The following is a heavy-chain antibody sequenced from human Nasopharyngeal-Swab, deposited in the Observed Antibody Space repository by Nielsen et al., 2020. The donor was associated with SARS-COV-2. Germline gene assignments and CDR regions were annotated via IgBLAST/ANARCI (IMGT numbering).Heavy chain of an antibody. Sequence: GESLKISCAASGFTVSSNYMSWVRQAPGKGLEWVSVIYSGGSTYYADSVKGRFTISRDNSKNTLYLQMNSLRAEDTAVYYCARDTDLLWSLSGSSLDYWGQGTLVTVSS. CDR2: IYSGGST. J-gene: IGHJ4*02. V-gene: IGHV3-53*01. D-gene: IGHD1-26*01. CDR3: ARDTDLLWSLSGSSLDY. CDR1: GFTVSSNY.